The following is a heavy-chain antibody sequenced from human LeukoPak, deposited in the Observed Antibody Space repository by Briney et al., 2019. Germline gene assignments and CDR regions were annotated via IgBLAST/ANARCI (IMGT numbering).Heavy chain of an antibody. CDR3: ARKVTRKGGDAFDI. D-gene: IGHD2-21*02. CDR2: IYYSGST. V-gene: IGHV4-59*01. J-gene: IGHJ3*02. CDR1: GDSISSYY. Sequence: SETLSLTCTVAGDSISSYYWSWIRQPPGRGLEWIGYIYYSGSTNYNPSLKSRVTISVDTSKTQFSLKLSSVTAADTAVYYCARKVTRKGGDAFDIWGQGTMVTVS.